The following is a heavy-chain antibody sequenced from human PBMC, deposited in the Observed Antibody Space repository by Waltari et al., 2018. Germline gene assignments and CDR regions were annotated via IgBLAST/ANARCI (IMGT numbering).Heavy chain of an antibody. CDR2: IYTSGST. Sequence: QVQLQESGPGLVKPSETLSLTCTVSGGSISSYYWSWIRQPAGQGPAWLGRIYTSGSTNYNPSLKSRVTMSVDTSKNQFSLKLSSVTAADTAVYYCARALGDYDFWSGYSATGDNWFDPWGQGTLVTVSS. CDR1: GGSISSYY. J-gene: IGHJ5*02. D-gene: IGHD3-3*01. V-gene: IGHV4-4*07. CDR3: ARALGDYDFWSGYSATGDNWFDP.